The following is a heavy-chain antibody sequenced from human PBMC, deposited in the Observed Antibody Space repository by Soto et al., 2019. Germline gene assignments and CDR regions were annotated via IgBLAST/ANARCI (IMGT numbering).Heavy chain of an antibody. Sequence: PSETLSLTCTVSGGSISSYYWSWIRQPPGKGLEWIGYIYYSGSTNYNPSLKSRVTISVDASKNQFSLKLSSVTAADTAVYYCARGSITIFGVVPYTNWFDPWGQGTLVTVSS. CDR1: GGSISSYY. CDR3: ARGSITIFGVVPYTNWFDP. CDR2: IYYSGST. V-gene: IGHV4-59*01. J-gene: IGHJ5*02. D-gene: IGHD3-3*01.